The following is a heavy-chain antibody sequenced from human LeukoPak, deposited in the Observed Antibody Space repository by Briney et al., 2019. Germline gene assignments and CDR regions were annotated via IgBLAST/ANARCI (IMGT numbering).Heavy chain of an antibody. J-gene: IGHJ3*02. CDR1: GYAFTDYY. Sequence: GATVKISCKASGYAFTDYYIHWVQQAPGKGLEWMGRVHPEDGETVYAKKFQGRVTITADTSTDTAYMELSSLRSEDTALFYCATGKSGPDAFDIWGQGTMVTVS. CDR2: VHPEDGET. V-gene: IGHV1-69-2*01. D-gene: IGHD3-3*01. CDR3: ATGKSGPDAFDI.